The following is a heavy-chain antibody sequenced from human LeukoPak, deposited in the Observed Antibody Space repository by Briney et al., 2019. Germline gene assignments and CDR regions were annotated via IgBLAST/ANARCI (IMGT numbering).Heavy chain of an antibody. CDR3: ARVQRELMWYYFDY. J-gene: IGHJ4*02. CDR2: RNGGST. V-gene: IGHV3-20*04. D-gene: IGHD1-1*01. Sequence: GGSLRLSCAASGFTFDDYVMSWVRQAPGKGLEWVSGRNGGSTDYADSVKGRFTISRDNAKNALYLQMNSLRVEDTALYYCARVQRELMWYYFDYWGQETLVTVSS. CDR1: GFTFDDYV.